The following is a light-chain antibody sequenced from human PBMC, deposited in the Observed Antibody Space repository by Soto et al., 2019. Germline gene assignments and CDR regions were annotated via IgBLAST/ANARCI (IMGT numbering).Light chain of an antibody. CDR2: AAS. J-gene: IGKJ2*01. CDR1: QSISSTY. CDR3: QQYFGSLYI. Sequence: SVLTQSPGTLSLSPGEGATLSCRTSQSISSTYLAWYQQRPGQAPRLLIYAASSRATGIPDRFSGSGSGTDFTLTISRLEPEDFAVYYCQQYFGSLYIFGQGTKLEIK. V-gene: IGKV3-20*01.